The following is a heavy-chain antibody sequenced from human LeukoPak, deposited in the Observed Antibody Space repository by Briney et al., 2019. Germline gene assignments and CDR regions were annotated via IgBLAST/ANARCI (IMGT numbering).Heavy chain of an antibody. CDR1: GFTFSDYY. Sequence: PGGFLRLSCAASGFTFSDYYMSWIRQAPGRGLEWVSYISSSGSTIYYADSVKGRFTISRDNAKNSLFLQMNSLRAEDTAVYYCARDQAEWLLYNWFDPWGQGTLVTVSS. CDR3: ARDQAEWLLYNWFDP. V-gene: IGHV3-11*04. J-gene: IGHJ5*02. D-gene: IGHD3-3*01. CDR2: ISSSGSTI.